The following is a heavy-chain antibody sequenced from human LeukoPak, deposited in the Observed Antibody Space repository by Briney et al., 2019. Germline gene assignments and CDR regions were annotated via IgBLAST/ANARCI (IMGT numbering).Heavy chain of an antibody. D-gene: IGHD5-18*01. J-gene: IGHJ6*03. V-gene: IGHV5-51*01. Sequence: GESLKISCKGSGYSFTSYWIGWVRQMPGKGLEWMGIIYPGDSDTRYSPSFQGQVTISADKSISTAYLQWSSLKASDTAMYYCAKQGSGYSPTYYYYMDVWGKGTTVTISS. CDR3: AKQGSGYSPTYYYYMDV. CDR1: GYSFTSYW. CDR2: IYPGDSDT.